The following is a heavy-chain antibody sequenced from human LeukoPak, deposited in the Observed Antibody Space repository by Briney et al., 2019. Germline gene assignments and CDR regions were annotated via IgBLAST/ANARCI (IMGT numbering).Heavy chain of an antibody. CDR1: GGTFSIYA. J-gene: IGHJ5*02. V-gene: IGHV1-69*13. D-gene: IGHD2-2*01. Sequence: SVKVSCKASGGTFSIYAISWVRQAPGQGLEWMGGIIPIFGTANYAQKFQGRVTITADESTSTAYMELSSLRSEDTAVYYCARDPDYCSSTSCYRWFDPWGQGTLVTVSS. CDR2: IIPIFGTA. CDR3: ARDPDYCSSTSCYRWFDP.